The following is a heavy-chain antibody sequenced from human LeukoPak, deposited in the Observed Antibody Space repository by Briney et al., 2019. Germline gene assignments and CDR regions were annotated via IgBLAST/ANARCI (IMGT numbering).Heavy chain of an antibody. V-gene: IGHV7-4-1*02. CDR1: GYTFTSYA. CDR3: ATDHSGSYSGAFDI. D-gene: IGHD1-26*01. Sequence: ASVKVSCKASGYTFTSYAMNWVRQAPGQGLEWMGWINTNTGNPTYAQGFTGRFVFSLDTSVSTAYLQTSSLKAEDTAVYYCATDHSGSYSGAFDIWGQGTMVTVSS. CDR2: INTNTGNP. J-gene: IGHJ3*02.